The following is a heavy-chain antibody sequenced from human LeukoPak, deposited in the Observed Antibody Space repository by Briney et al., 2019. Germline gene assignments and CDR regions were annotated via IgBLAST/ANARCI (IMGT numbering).Heavy chain of an antibody. CDR2: IYYSGST. Sequence: SSETLSLTCTVSGGSISSYYWSWIRQPPGQGLEWIGYIYYSGSTNYNPFLKSRVTISVDTSKKQFPLKLSSVTAADTAVYYCARERGGTTVTTGFDPWGQGTLVTVSS. V-gene: IGHV4-59*01. D-gene: IGHD4-17*01. CDR1: GGSISSYY. CDR3: ARERGGTTVTTGFDP. J-gene: IGHJ5*02.